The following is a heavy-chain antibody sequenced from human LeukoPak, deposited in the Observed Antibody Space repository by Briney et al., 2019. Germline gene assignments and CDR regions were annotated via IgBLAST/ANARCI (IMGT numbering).Heavy chain of an antibody. V-gene: IGHV3-48*03. CDR1: GFTFSSYE. D-gene: IGHD2-2*01. J-gene: IGHJ6*04. CDR2: ISSSGSTI. Sequence: PRGSLRLSCAASGFTFSSYEMNWVRQAPGKGLEWVSYISSSGSTIYYADSVKGRFTISRDNAKNSLYLQMNSLRAEDTAVYYCARLGYCSSTSCYGYAGYYYGMDVWGKGTTVTVSS. CDR3: ARLGYCSSTSCYGYAGYYYGMDV.